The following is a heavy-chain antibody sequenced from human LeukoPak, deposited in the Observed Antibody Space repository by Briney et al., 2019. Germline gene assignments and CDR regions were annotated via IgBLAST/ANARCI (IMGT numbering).Heavy chain of an antibody. CDR1: GFTFSSYA. V-gene: IGHV3-30-3*01. D-gene: IGHD5-12*01. CDR2: ISYDGSNK. J-gene: IGHJ4*02. Sequence: GGSLRLSCAASGFTFSSYAMHWVRQAPGKGLEWVAVISYDGSNKYYADSVKGRFTISRDNSKNTLYLQMNSLSVEDTAMYYCARSRGVSGFDYAYWGRGTLVTVSS. CDR3: ARSRGVSGFDYAY.